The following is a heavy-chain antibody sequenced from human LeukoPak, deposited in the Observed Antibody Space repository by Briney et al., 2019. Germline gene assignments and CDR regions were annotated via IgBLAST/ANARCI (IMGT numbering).Heavy chain of an antibody. CDR2: ISYDGSNK. CDR1: GFTFSSYA. D-gene: IGHD2-2*02. Sequence: GGSLRLSCAASGFTFSSYAMHWVRQAPGKGLEWVAVISYDGSNKYYADSVKGRFTISRDNSRSTLFLQMTSLRAEDMAVYYWAGPDCSSSSCYTWRYDYYYGMDVWGQGATVTVAS. J-gene: IGHJ6*02. CDR3: AGPDCSSSSCYTWRYDYYYGMDV. V-gene: IGHV3-30-3*01.